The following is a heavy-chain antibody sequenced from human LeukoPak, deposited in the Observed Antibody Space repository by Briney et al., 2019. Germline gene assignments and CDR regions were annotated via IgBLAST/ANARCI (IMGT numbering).Heavy chain of an antibody. CDR1: GDSISSSFYY. CDR3: AGGAPPQN. V-gene: IGHV4-39*07. CDR2: IYYGGGT. J-gene: IGHJ4*02. Sequence: SETLSLTCTVSGDSISSSFYYWGWIRQPPGKGLEWIGSIYYGGGTHYNPSLKSRVTISIDTSKNHFSLNLTSVTAADTAVYYCAGGAPPQNWGQGALVTVSS.